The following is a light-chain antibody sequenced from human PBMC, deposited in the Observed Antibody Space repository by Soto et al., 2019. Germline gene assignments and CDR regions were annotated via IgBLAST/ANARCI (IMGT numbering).Light chain of an antibody. Sequence: DIQMTQSPSSLSASVGDRVTITCRASQGIRIDLGWFQQKPGTAPKVLIYHASNLQSGVPSRFSGSGSGTEFTLTISSLQPDDFATYYCQQYNSYSFGQGTKVDI. CDR1: QGIRID. CDR2: HAS. J-gene: IGKJ1*01. V-gene: IGKV1-17*01. CDR3: QQYNSYS.